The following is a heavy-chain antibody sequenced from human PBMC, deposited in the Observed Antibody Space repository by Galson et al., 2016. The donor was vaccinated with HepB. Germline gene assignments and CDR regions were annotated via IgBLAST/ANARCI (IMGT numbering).Heavy chain of an antibody. CDR3: TKDVSGATGSTSWFDS. CDR1: GFTFDDYA. J-gene: IGHJ5*01. Sequence: LRLSCAASGFTFDDYAMHWVRQAPGKGLEWVSGISWNSGTIFYADSVRGRFTISRDNAKNSLFLQMESLRPEDTALYYCTKDVSGATGSTSWFDSWGQGILVTVSS. D-gene: IGHD1-1*01. CDR2: ISWNSGTI. V-gene: IGHV3-9*01.